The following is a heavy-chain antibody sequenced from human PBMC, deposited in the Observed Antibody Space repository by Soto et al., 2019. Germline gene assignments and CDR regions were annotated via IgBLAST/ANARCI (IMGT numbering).Heavy chain of an antibody. CDR1: GFTFSSYW. Sequence: EVQLVESGGGLVQPGGSLRLSCAASGFTFSSYWMRWVRQAPGKGLEWVANIKQEGSEKYYVDSVKGRFTISRDNAKNSLYLQMNSLRAADTAVYYYARVLTGAFDYWGQGTLVTVSS. CDR2: IKQEGSEK. V-gene: IGHV3-7*01. CDR3: ARVLTGAFDY. J-gene: IGHJ4*02. D-gene: IGHD3-9*01.